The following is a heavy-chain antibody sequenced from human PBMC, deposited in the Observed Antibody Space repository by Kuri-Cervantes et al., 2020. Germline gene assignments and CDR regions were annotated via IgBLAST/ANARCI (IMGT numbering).Heavy chain of an antibody. V-gene: IGHV4-38-2*02. CDR2: IYHSGST. CDR3: ARRAVVVGGFDY. CDR1: GGSISSGYY. J-gene: IGHJ4*02. D-gene: IGHD2-15*01. Sequence: GSLRLSCTVSGGSISSGYYWGWIRQPPGKGLEWIGSIYHSGSTYYNPSLKSRVTISVDTSKNQFSLKLSSVTAADTAVYYCARRAVVVGGFDYWGQGTPVTVSS.